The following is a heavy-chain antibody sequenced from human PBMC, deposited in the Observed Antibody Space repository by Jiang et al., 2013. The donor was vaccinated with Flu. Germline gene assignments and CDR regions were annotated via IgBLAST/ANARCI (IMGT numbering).Heavy chain of an antibody. CDR3: ASLRLPYTAMGPDDY. Sequence: LLKPSETLSLTCTVSGGSISSYYWSWIRQPPGKGLEWIGYIYYSGSTNYNPSLKSRVTISVDTSKNQFSLKLSSVTAADTAVYYCASLRLPYTAMGPDDYWGQGTLVTVSS. CDR1: GGSISSYY. V-gene: IGHV4-59*01. D-gene: IGHD5-18*01. J-gene: IGHJ4*02. CDR2: IYYSGST.